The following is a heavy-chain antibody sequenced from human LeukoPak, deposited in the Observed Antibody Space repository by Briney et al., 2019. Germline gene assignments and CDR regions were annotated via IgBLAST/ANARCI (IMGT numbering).Heavy chain of an antibody. D-gene: IGHD1-1*01. V-gene: IGHV3-21*01. Sequence: PGGSLRLSCAASEFTFSRYTMNWVRQAPGKGLEWVSLISSSSRYIYYADSVKGRFTISRDNAKNSLYLQMNSLRAEDTAVYYCARVVAGATTGATGNWGQGTLVTVSS. J-gene: IGHJ4*02. CDR2: ISSSSRYI. CDR3: ARVVAGATTGATGN. CDR1: EFTFSRYT.